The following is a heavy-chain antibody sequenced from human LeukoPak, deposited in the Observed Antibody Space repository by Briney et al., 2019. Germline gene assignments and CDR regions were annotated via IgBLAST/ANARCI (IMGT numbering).Heavy chain of an antibody. CDR2: ISCSSSYI. J-gene: IGHJ4*02. D-gene: IGHD2-15*01. V-gene: IGHV3-21*01. Sequence: GGSLRHSCAASGFNFSSYSMNWVRQAPGKGLEWVSSISCSSSYIYYADSVKGRFTISRDNAKNSLYLAMNSMRAEHTDVYYCARDRGDFDYWGQGTLVTVSS. CDR3: ARDRGDFDY. CDR1: GFNFSSYS.